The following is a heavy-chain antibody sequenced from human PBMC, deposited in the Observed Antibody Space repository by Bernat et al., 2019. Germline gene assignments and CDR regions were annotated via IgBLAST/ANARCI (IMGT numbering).Heavy chain of an antibody. Sequence: EVQLVESGGRLVQPGGSLRLSCAASGFTFSSYGMNWVRQAPGKGLEWVSYISSGSSTIYYADSVKGRFTISRDNAKNSLYLQMNSLRAEDTAVYYCAREKAGYDILTGPYYYGMDVWGQGTTVTVSS. CDR1: GFTFSSYG. D-gene: IGHD3-9*01. V-gene: IGHV3-48*01. J-gene: IGHJ6*02. CDR2: ISSGSSTI. CDR3: AREKAGYDILTGPYYYGMDV.